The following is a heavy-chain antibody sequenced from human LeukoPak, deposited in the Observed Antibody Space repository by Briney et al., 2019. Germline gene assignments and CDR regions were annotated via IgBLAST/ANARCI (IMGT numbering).Heavy chain of an antibody. D-gene: IGHD4-17*01. J-gene: IGHJ6*03. V-gene: IGHV1-69*05. CDR2: IIPIFGTA. Sequence: GASVKVSCKASGGTFSSYAISWVRQAPGQGLEWMGGIIPIFGTANYAQKFQGRVAITTDESTSTAYMELSSLRSEDTAVYYCARYGDYDYYYMDVWGKGTTVTVSS. CDR3: ARYGDYDYYYMDV. CDR1: GGTFSSYA.